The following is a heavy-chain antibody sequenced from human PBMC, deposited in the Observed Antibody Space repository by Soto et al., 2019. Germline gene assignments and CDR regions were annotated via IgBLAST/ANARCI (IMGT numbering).Heavy chain of an antibody. V-gene: IGHV4-39*01. CDR1: GGSISRSSNY. J-gene: IGHJ4*02. D-gene: IGHD6-19*01. CDR2: ILYSGST. Sequence: SETLSLTCTVSGGSISRSSNYWGWIRQPPGKGLEWIGSILYSGSTYYNPSLKSRVTISVDTSKNQFSLKLSSVTAADTAVYYCAKSVAGTMDWVQGTLVTVSS. CDR3: AKSVAGTMD.